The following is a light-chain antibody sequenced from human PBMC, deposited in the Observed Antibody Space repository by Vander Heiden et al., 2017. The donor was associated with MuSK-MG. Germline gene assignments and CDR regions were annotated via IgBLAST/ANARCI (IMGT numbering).Light chain of an antibody. CDR3: QQRSNWWT. CDR1: QSVSSY. CDR2: GAS. J-gene: IGKJ1*01. V-gene: IGKV3-11*01. Sequence: DIVLTQSPASLSLSPGERDTLSARASQSVSSYLAWYQQEPGQAPRLLIYGASNRATGIPARFSGSGSGTDFTLTIISLEPEDFAVDYCQQRSNWWTFGQGTKVEIK.